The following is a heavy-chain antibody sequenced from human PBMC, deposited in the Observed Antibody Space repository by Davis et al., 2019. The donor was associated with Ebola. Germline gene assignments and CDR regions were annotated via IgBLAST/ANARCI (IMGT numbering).Heavy chain of an antibody. CDR1: GYTFTDYN. Sequence: ASVKVSCKASGYTFTDYNIHWMRQAPGQGLEWLGRVILKIGATNYAQKFQGRVTMTRDTSISTAYMELSSLRSDDTAVYYCAREHNYGFEYWGQGALVTVSS. J-gene: IGHJ4*02. D-gene: IGHD5-18*01. CDR3: AREHNYGFEY. CDR2: VILKIGAT. V-gene: IGHV1-2*06.